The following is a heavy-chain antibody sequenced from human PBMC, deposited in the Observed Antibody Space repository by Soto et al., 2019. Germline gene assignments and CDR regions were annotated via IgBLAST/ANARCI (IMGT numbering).Heavy chain of an antibody. CDR1: GYTFTTHG. Sequence: ASVKVSCKASGYTFTTHGISWVRQAPGQGLEWMGWISPYNGKTTYAQKVQGRVTMTTDTSTSTAYMELRVLRSDDTAVYYCARVDDYVWGSFRPWGQGTQVTVSS. V-gene: IGHV1-18*04. J-gene: IGHJ4*02. CDR2: ISPYNGKT. D-gene: IGHD3-16*02. CDR3: ARVDDYVWGSFRP.